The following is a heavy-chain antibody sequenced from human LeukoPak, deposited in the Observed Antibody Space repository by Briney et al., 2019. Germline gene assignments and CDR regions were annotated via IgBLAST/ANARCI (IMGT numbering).Heavy chain of an antibody. CDR2: IYYSGST. J-gene: IGHJ4*02. V-gene: IGHV4-59*01. CDR1: GGSISSYY. Sequence: KSSETLSLTCTVSGGSISSYYWSWIRQHPGRGLEWIGYIYYSGSTNYNPSLKSRVTISVDTSKNQFSLKLSSVTAADTAVYYCARERASSGWYYFDYWGQGTLVTVSS. CDR3: ARERASSGWYYFDY. D-gene: IGHD6-19*01.